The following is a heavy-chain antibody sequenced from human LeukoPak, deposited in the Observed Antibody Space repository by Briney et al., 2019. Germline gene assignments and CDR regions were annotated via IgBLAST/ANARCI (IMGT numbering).Heavy chain of an antibody. D-gene: IGHD4-17*01. Sequence: ASVKVSCKASGGTFSSYAINWVRQAPGQGLEWMGRIIPIFGTANYAQKFQGRVAITTDESTSTAYMELSSLRSEDTAVYYCARVQRDGDYVYYWGQGTLVTVSS. J-gene: IGHJ4*02. V-gene: IGHV1-69*05. CDR2: IIPIFGTA. CDR3: ARVQRDGDYVYY. CDR1: GGTFSSYA.